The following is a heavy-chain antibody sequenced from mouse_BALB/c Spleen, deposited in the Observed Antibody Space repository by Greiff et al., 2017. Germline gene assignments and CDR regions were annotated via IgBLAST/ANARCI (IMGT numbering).Heavy chain of an antibody. CDR1: GFTFSSYG. CDR2: ISSGGSYT. Sequence: EVHLVESGGDLVKPGGSLKLSCAASGFTFSSYGMSWVRQTPDKRLEWVATISSGGSYTYYPDSVKGRFTISRDNAKNTLYLQMSSLKSEDTAMYYCARQHYYGSSLVYAMDYWGQGTSVTVSS. V-gene: IGHV5-6*01. CDR3: ARQHYYGSSLVYAMDY. J-gene: IGHJ4*01. D-gene: IGHD1-1*01.